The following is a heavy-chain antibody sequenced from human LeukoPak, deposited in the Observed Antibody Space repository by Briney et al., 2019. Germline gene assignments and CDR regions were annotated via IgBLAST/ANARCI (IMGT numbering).Heavy chain of an antibody. J-gene: IGHJ4*02. CDR3: ARAKIDRAYIWGIVATSQ. CDR1: GYTFTSYD. CDR2: IIPILGIA. V-gene: IGHV1-69*04. D-gene: IGHD5-12*01. Sequence: GASVKVSCKASGYTFTSYDISWVRQAPGQGLEWMGRIIPILGIANYAQKFQGRVTITADKSTSTAYMELSSLRSEDTAVYYCARAKIDRAYIWGIVATSQWGQGTLVTVSS.